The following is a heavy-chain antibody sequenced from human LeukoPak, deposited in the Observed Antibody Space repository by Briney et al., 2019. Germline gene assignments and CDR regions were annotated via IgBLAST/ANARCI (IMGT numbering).Heavy chain of an antibody. CDR2: IKQDGSEK. Sequence: GGSLRLSCAASGFTFSSYWMSWVRQAPGKGPEWVANIKQDGSEKYYVDSVKGRFTISRDNAKNSLYLQMNSLRAEDTAVYYCARDFYGGNSDYWGQGTLVTVSS. CDR3: ARDFYGGNSDY. D-gene: IGHD4-23*01. J-gene: IGHJ4*02. CDR1: GFTFSSYW. V-gene: IGHV3-7*01.